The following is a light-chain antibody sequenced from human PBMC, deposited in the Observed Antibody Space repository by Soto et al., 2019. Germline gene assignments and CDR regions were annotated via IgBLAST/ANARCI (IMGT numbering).Light chain of an antibody. Sequence: EIVLTQSPATLSLSPGDRATLSCGASQSVRSSYVAWYQQKAGLAPRLLLYDGYSRDSGIPDRFRGSGSGTDVTLTIGRLEHEDFAVYYCQQYDNSAPLSFGGGTKVEMK. CDR2: DGY. CDR1: QSVRSSY. CDR3: QQYDNSAPLS. J-gene: IGKJ4*01. V-gene: IGKV3D-20*01.